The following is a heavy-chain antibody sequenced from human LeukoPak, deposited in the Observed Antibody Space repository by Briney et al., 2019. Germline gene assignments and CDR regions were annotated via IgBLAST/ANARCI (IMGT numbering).Heavy chain of an antibody. CDR1: GFTFSSYA. J-gene: IGHJ6*02. D-gene: IGHD3-10*01. CDR2: TSGGGANT. CDR3: AKLMSGSYYYYGLDV. Sequence: GRSLRLSCAASGFTFSSYAMTWVRQAPGKGLVWVSATSGGGANTYYADSVKGRFTISRDNSKNTLYLQMNSLRVEDTAVYFCAKLMSGSYYYYGLDVWGQGTTVTVSS. V-gene: IGHV3-23*01.